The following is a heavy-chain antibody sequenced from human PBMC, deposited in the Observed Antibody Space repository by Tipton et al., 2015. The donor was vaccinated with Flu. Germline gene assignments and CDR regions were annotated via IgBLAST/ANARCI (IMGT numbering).Heavy chain of an antibody. CDR3: AKGIRGYSFGRADS. V-gene: IGHV3-23*01. CDR2: ISSSGDKT. CDR1: RFPFNTYA. D-gene: IGHD5-18*01. J-gene: IGHJ4*02. Sequence: FLRLSCAASRFPFNTYAMIWVRQAPGKGLEWVSAISSSGDKTYYADSVKGRFTISRDNSKSTLYLQMHSLRGEDTAIYYCAKGIRGYSFGRADSWGQGTLVTVS.